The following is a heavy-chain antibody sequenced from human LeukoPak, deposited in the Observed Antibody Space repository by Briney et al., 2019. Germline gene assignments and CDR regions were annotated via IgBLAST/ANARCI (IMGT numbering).Heavy chain of an antibody. Sequence: PGGSLRLSCVGSGFPFSSYWMTWVRQAPGKGLEWVANMKLDGSEKYYVDSVKGRFTMSRDNTKNSLFLQMNSLRAEDTAVYYCSSRSGWQIDRSDYWGQGTLVTVSS. J-gene: IGHJ4*02. CDR3: SSRSGWQIDRSDY. CDR1: GFPFSSYW. CDR2: MKLDGSEK. V-gene: IGHV3-7*01. D-gene: IGHD6-25*01.